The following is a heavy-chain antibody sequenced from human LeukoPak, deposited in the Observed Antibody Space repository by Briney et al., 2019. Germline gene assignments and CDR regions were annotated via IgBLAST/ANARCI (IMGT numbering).Heavy chain of an antibody. CDR3: ARPTSKYSSSLGFDP. CDR1: GFTLSSYA. V-gene: IGHV3-30*04. J-gene: IGHJ5*02. CDR2: ISYDGSNK. D-gene: IGHD6-13*01. Sequence: PGGSLRLSCAASGFTLSSYAMHWVRQAPGKGLEWVAVISYDGSNKYYADSVKGRFTISRDNSKNTLYLQMNSLRAEDTAVYYCARPTSKYSSSLGFDPWGQGTLVTVSS.